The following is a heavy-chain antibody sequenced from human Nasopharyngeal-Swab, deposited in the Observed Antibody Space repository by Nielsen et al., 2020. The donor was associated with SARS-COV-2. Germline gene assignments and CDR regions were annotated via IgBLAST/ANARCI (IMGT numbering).Heavy chain of an antibody. CDR1: GFSFGSYD. D-gene: IGHD3-16*01. CDR2: IGISGDT. J-gene: IGHJ3*01. V-gene: IGHV3-13*01. CDR3: VREGARPLDAFDF. Sequence: GESLKISCAASGFSFGSYDMHWVRQTAETGLEWVSAIGISGDTAYPVSVRGRFTISRDNAKSSVYLQMNSLTAGDTAVYYCVREGARPLDAFDFWGQGTMVTVSS.